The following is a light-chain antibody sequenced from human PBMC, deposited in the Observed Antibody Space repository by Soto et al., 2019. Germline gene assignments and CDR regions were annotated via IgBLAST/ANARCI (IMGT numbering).Light chain of an antibody. CDR2: EVS. V-gene: IGLV2-8*01. CDR1: GGYNY. J-gene: IGLJ2*01. Sequence: SVLTQPPSASGSPGQSVTISCTGTGGYNYVPWYQQHPGKAPKPLIYEVSKRPSGVPDRFSGSKSGNTAALTVSGLQAEDEADYYCSSHAGRNTVLFGGGTKVTVL. CDR3: SSHAGRNTVL.